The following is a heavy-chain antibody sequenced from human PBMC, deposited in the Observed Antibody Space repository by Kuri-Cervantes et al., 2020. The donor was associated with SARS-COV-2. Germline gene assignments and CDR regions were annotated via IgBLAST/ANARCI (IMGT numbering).Heavy chain of an antibody. V-gene: IGHV1-8*01. D-gene: IGHD4/OR15-4a*01. J-gene: IGHJ4*02. CDR3: YGAPKEEFDS. CDR2: VKTNSGNT. Sequence: ASVKVSCKAPETTFPNYDINWVRQATGQGLEWMGMVKTNSGNTLYAQIFQGRVTMTRDTSTSTVYLELSSLTSEDTAIYYCYGAPKEEFDSWGQGTLVTVSS. CDR1: ETTFPNYD.